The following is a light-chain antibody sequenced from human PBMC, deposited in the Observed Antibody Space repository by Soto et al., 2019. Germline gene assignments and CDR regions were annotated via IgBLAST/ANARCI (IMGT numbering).Light chain of an antibody. Sequence: EIVMTQSPATLSVSPGERATLSCRASRNIGNNLAWYQQKPGQAPRLLIYGASTRATGIPARFSGSGSGTDFTLTISSPQSEDFAVYCCQRYNNWPPYTFGQGTKVEIK. CDR1: RNIGNN. J-gene: IGKJ2*01. V-gene: IGKV3-15*01. CDR2: GAS. CDR3: QRYNNWPPYT.